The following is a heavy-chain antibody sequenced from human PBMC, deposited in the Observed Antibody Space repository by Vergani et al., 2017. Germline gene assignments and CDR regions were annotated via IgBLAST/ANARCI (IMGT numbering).Heavy chain of an antibody. D-gene: IGHD3-16*01. CDR1: GGSISSGGYS. Sequence: QLQLQESGSGLVKPSQTLSLTCAVSGGSISSGGYSWSWIRQPAGKGLEWIGYIYHSGSTYYNPSLKSRVTRSVDRSKNQFSLKLSSVTAADTAVYYCARKSRMGEFDYWGQGTLVTVSS. CDR2: IYHSGST. V-gene: IGHV4-30-2*01. J-gene: IGHJ4*02. CDR3: ARKSRMGEFDY.